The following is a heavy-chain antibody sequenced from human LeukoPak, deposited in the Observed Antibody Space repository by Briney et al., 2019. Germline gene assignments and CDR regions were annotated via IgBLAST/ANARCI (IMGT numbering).Heavy chain of an antibody. CDR3: ARAYADIVAPYYMDV. Sequence: GGSLRLSCAASGFTFSSYWMSWVRQAPGKGLEWVANIRQDGSEKYYVDSVKGRFTISRDNAKNSLYLQMNSLRAEDTAVYYCARAYADIVAPYYMDVWGKGTTVTVSS. CDR2: IRQDGSEK. D-gene: IGHD2-15*01. J-gene: IGHJ6*03. CDR1: GFTFSSYW. V-gene: IGHV3-7*01.